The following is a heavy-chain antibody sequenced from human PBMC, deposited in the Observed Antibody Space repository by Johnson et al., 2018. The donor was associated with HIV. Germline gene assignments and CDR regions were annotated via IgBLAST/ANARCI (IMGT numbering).Heavy chain of an antibody. J-gene: IGHJ3*02. V-gene: IGHV3-23*04. CDR1: GFTVSSNY. CDR3: TGGRDLRAFDI. D-gene: IGHD2-21*02. Sequence: VQLVESGGGLVQPGGSLRLSCEASGFTVSSNYMGWVRQAPGKGLEWVAAISGSGGSTYYADSVKGRFTISRDNSKNTLYLQMNSLKTEDPAMYYCTGGRDLRAFDIWGQGTMVTVSS. CDR2: ISGSGGST.